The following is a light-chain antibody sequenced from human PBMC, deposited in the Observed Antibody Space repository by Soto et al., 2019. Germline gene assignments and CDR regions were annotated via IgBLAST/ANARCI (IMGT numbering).Light chain of an antibody. V-gene: IGLV2-14*01. CDR1: SSDVGGYNY. CDR3: SSYTSSSVV. J-gene: IGLJ2*01. Sequence: QSALTQPASVSGSPGQSITISCTGTSSDVGGYNYVSWYQQHPGKAPKLMIYDVSNRPSGVSNRFSGSKSGNTASLTISGLQAEYEADYYCSSYTSSSVVFGRGTQLTVL. CDR2: DVS.